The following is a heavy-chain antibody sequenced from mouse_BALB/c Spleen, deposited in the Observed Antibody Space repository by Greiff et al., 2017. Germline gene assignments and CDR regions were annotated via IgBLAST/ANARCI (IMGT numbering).Heavy chain of an antibody. CDR1: GFAFSSYD. Sequence: EVMLVESGGGLVKPGGSLKLSCAASGFAFSSYDMSWVRQTPEKRLEWVAYISSGGGSTYYPDTVKGRFTISRDNAKNTLYLQMSSLKSEDTAMYYCAREYLDYWGQGTPVTVSS. CDR2: ISSGGGST. J-gene: IGHJ4*01. V-gene: IGHV5-12-1*01. CDR3: AREYLDY. D-gene: IGHD5-2*01.